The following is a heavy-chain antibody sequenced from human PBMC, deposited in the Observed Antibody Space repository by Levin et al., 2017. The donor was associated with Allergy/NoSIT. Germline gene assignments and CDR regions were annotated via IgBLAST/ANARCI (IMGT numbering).Heavy chain of an antibody. CDR2: IYSGGST. D-gene: IGHD2-15*01. Sequence: PGGSLRLSCAASGFTVSSNYMSWVRQAPGKGLEWVSVIYSGGSTYYADSVKGRFTISRDNSKNTLYLQMNSLRAEDTAVYYCASTGYCSGGSCLTLRYWGQGTLVTVSS. V-gene: IGHV3-53*01. CDR3: ASTGYCSGGSCLTLRY. J-gene: IGHJ4*02. CDR1: GFTVSSNY.